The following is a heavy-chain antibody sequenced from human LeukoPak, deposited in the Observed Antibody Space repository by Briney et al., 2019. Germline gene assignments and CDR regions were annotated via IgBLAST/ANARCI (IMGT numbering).Heavy chain of an antibody. D-gene: IGHD3-16*02. Sequence: SVKVSCKASGGTFSSYAISWVRQAPGQGLEWMGGIIPIFGTANYAQKFQGRVTITADESTSTAYMELSSLRSEDTAVYYCARDRGYDYVWGSYRFPLFDYWGQGTLVTVPS. CDR1: GGTFSSYA. CDR3: ARDRGYDYVWGSYRFPLFDY. CDR2: IIPIFGTA. J-gene: IGHJ4*02. V-gene: IGHV1-69*13.